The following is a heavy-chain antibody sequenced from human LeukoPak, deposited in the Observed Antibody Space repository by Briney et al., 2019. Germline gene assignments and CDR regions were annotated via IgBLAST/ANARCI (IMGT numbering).Heavy chain of an antibody. CDR2: INHSGST. J-gene: IGHJ6*03. CDR3: ARLYGGGSCYLCRYYMDV. Sequence: SETLSLTCAVYGGSFSGYYWSWIRQPPGKGLEWIGEINHSGSTNYNPSLKSRVTISVDTSKNQFSLKLSSVTAADTAVYYCARLYGGGSCYLCRYYMDVWGKGTTVTISS. CDR1: GGSFSGYY. V-gene: IGHV4-34*01. D-gene: IGHD2-15*01.